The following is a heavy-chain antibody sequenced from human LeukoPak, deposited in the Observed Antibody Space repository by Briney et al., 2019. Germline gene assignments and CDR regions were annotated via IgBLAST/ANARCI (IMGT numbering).Heavy chain of an antibody. CDR3: ARDLGAYYDSSDNWFDP. D-gene: IGHD3-22*01. J-gene: IGHJ5*02. V-gene: IGHV3-74*01. Sequence: GGSLRLSCAASGFTFSNYWMNWVRQVPGKGLMWVSRMSGDGSSTSYADSVKGRFTISRDNAKNTLYLQMNSLRAEDTALYYCARDLGAYYDSSDNWFDPWGQGTLVTVSS. CDR1: GFTFSNYW. CDR2: MSGDGSST.